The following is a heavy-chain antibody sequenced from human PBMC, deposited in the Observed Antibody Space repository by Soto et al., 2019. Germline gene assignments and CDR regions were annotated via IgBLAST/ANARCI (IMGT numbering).Heavy chain of an antibody. CDR2: IWYDGSNK. V-gene: IGHV3-33*01. Sequence: QVQLVESGGGVVQPGRSLRLSCAASGFTFSSYGMHCVRQAPGKGLEWVAVIWYDGSNKYYADSVKGRFTISRDNSKNTLYLQMNSLRAEDTAVYYCARDTPNWAYYFDYWGHGHLVTVAS. D-gene: IGHD7-27*01. CDR3: ARDTPNWAYYFDY. J-gene: IGHJ4*01. CDR1: GFTFSSYG.